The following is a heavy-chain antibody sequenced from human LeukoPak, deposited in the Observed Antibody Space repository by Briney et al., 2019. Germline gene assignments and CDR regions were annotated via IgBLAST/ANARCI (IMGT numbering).Heavy chain of an antibody. CDR1: GFTFSSYA. D-gene: IGHD3-10*01. J-gene: IGHJ4*02. V-gene: IGHV3-23*01. CDR3: AKGLPDYYGSGSYYPPDY. CDR2: ISGSGGST. Sequence: GGSLRLSCAASGFTFSSYAMSWVRQAPGKGLEWVSAISGSGGSTYYADSVKGRFTISRDNSKNTLDLQMNSLRAEDTAVYYCAKGLPDYYGSGSYYPPDYWGQGTLVTVSS.